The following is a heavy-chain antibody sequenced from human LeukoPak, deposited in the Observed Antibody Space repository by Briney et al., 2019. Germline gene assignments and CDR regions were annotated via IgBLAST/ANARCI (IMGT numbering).Heavy chain of an antibody. CDR1: GYSFTSYW. V-gene: IGHV5-51*01. Sequence: GESLKISCKGSGYSFTSYWIGWVRQMPGKGLEWMGIIYPGDSDTRYSPSFQGQVTISADKSISTAYLQWSSLKASDTAMYYCARPPSGYSGYADAFDIWGQGTMVTVSS. J-gene: IGHJ3*02. D-gene: IGHD5-12*01. CDR3: ARPPSGYSGYADAFDI. CDR2: IYPGDSDT.